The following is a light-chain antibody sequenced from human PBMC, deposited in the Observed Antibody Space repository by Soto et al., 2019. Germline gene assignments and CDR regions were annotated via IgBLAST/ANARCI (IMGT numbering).Light chain of an antibody. V-gene: IGKV3-20*01. Sequence: EIVLTQSPGTLSLSPGERATLSCRASQSVSSSYLAWYQQKPGQAPRLLIYGASSRATGIPDRFSGSGSGTDFTLTISRLEPEDFAVYYCQQYGRKGSTFGQGTKVEIK. CDR2: GAS. J-gene: IGKJ1*01. CDR1: QSVSSSY. CDR3: QQYGRKGST.